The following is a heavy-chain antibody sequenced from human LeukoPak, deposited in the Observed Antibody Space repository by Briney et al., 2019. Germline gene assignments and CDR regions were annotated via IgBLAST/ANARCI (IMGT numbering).Heavy chain of an antibody. CDR3: ARNYGSGRGLDH. CDR2: IYNSGSYT. J-gene: IGHJ4*02. Sequence: PGGSLRLSCAASGFTFSDYYMSWIRQAPGTGLEWVSYIYNSGSYTNYADSVKGRFTISRDNAKKSLYLQMNSLRAEDTAVYYCARNYGSGRGLDHWGQGTLVTVFS. V-gene: IGHV3-11*03. D-gene: IGHD3-10*01. CDR1: GFTFSDYY.